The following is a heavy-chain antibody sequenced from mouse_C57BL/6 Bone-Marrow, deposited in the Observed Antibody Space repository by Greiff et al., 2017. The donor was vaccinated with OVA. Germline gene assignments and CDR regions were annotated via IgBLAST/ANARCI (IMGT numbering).Heavy chain of an antibody. J-gene: IGHJ2*01. CDR2: IYPRDGST. D-gene: IGHD1-1*01. Sequence: VKQRPGQGLEWIGWIYPRDGSTKYNEKFKGKATLTVDTSSSTAYMELHSLTSEDSAVYFCARWGYYGSRDYFDYWGQGTTLTVSS. V-gene: IGHV1-85*01. CDR3: ARWGYYGSRDYFDY.